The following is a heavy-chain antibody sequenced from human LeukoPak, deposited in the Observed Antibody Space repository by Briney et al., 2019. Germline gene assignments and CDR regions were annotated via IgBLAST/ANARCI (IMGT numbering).Heavy chain of an antibody. D-gene: IGHD4-17*01. CDR3: AHMVNTVTTSWGAFDI. V-gene: IGHV2-5*01. J-gene: IGHJ3*02. CDR1: GFSLSTSGVG. CDR2: IYWNDDR. Sequence: ESRPTLVKPTQTLTLTCTFSGFSLSTSGVGVGWIRQPPGKALEWLALIYWNDDRRYSPSLNNRLTITKDTSKKQVVLRMTNMDPVDTGTYYCAHMVNTVTTSWGAFDIWGQGTVVTVSS.